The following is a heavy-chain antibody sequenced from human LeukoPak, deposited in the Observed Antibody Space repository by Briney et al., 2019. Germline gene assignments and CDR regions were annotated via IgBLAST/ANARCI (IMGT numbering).Heavy chain of an antibody. CDR2: IYYSGST. Sequence: SETLSLTCTVSGGSISSSSYYWGWIRQPPGKGLEWIGSIYYSGSTYYNPSLKSRVTISVDTSKNQFSLKLSSVTAADTAVYYCARHKAAYYYGSGSYPDYWGQGTLVTVSS. CDR1: GGSISSSSYY. V-gene: IGHV4-39*01. CDR3: ARHKAAYYYGSGSYPDY. D-gene: IGHD3-10*01. J-gene: IGHJ4*02.